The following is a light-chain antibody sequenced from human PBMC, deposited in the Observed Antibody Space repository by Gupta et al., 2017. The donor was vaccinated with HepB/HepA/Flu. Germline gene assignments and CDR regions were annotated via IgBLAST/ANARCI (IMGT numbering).Light chain of an antibody. V-gene: IGLV2-11*01. CDR3: CSFAGSYTLYV. CDR2: AVS. CDR1: SGDVGGYNY. Sequence: QSALTQPRSVSGSPGQSVTISCTGTSGDVGGYNYVSWNQQHPGKAPKLMIFAVSKRPSGVPDRFSASKSGNTASLTISGLQAEDEADYYCCSFAGSYTLYVFGTGTKVTVL. J-gene: IGLJ1*01.